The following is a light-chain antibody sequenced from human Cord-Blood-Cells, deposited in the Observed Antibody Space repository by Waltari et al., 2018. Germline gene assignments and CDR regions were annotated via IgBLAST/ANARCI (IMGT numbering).Light chain of an antibody. V-gene: IGLV2-14*01. J-gene: IGLJ3*02. CDR1: SSDVGGYNY. CDR3: SSYTSSSTLE. Sequence: QSALTQPASVSGSPGQSTTICCTGTSSDVGGYNYVSWYQQHPGKAPKLMIYDVSHRPSGVSNRFSGSKSGNTASLTISGLQAEDEADYYCSSYTSSSTLEFGGGTKLTVL. CDR2: DVS.